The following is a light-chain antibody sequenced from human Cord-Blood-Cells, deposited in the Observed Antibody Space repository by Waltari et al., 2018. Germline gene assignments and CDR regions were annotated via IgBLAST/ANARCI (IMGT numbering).Light chain of an antibody. CDR2: AAS. V-gene: IGKV1-27*01. CDR1: EAISNY. J-gene: IGKJ1*01. CDR3: QKYNSAPWT. Sequence: DIQMTQSPSSLSASVGDRVTITFRASEAISNYLAWYQQEPGKVPKLMIYAASTLQSGVPSRFSGSGSGTDFTLTISSLQPEDVATYYCQKYNSAPWTFGQGTKVEIK.